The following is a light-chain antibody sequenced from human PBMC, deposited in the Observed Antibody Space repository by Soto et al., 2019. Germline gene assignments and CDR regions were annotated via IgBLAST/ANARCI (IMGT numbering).Light chain of an antibody. CDR3: QQRTNWLWT. V-gene: IGKV3-11*01. CDR1: QSVGSY. Sequence: IVLTQSPGTLSLSPGERATLSCRASQSVGSYLAWYQQKPGQAPRLLIYDASKRAIGIPARFSGGGSGTDFTLTIRSLEPEDFAVYYCQQRTNWLWTFGQGTKVDIK. CDR2: DAS. J-gene: IGKJ1*01.